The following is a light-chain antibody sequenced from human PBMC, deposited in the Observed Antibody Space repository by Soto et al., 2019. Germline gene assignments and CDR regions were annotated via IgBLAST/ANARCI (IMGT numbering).Light chain of an antibody. J-gene: IGLJ2*01. V-gene: IGLV2-11*01. CDR1: NSDVGHYNY. CDR3: CSSAGSSQI. Sequence: QSALTQPRSVSGSPGQSVTISCTGTNSDVGHYNYVSWYQQHPGKAPKLIIFDVDKRPSGVPDRFAGSKSGNTASLTIPGLQAEDEADYYCCSSAGSSQIFGTGTKLTVL. CDR2: DVD.